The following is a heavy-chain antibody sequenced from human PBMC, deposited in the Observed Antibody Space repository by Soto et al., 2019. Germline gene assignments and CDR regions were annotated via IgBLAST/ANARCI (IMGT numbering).Heavy chain of an antibody. J-gene: IGHJ3*02. V-gene: IGHV2-5*02. D-gene: IGHD3-9*01. CDR1: GFSLSTSGVG. Sequence: QITLKESGPTLVKPTQTLTLTCTFSGFSLSTSGVGVGWIRQPPGKALEWLALIYWDDDKRYSPSLKSRLTITKDTSKXXVXLXXTNMDPVDTATYYCAHRLMNYDILTGYYPHDAFDIWGQGTMVTVSS. CDR2: IYWDDDK. CDR3: AHRLMNYDILTGYYPHDAFDI.